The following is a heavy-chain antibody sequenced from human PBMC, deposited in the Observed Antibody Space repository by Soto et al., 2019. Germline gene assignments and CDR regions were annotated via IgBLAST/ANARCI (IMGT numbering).Heavy chain of an antibody. V-gene: IGHV4-59*01. CDR1: GDSTSNYY. D-gene: IGHD3-9*01. CDR3: AKVPRDFAWLLELDYFDY. J-gene: IGHJ4*02. Sequence: PSETLSLTCIISGDSTSNYYWSWIRQSPGKGLEWIGYISYSGNTNYNPSLKSRVTISVDTSKDQLSLKVTSVTAADTAMYYCAKVPRDFAWLLELDYFDYWGQGTPVTVSS. CDR2: ISYSGNT.